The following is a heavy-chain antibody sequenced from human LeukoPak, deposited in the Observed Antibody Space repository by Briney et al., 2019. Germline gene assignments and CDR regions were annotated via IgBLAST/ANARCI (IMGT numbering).Heavy chain of an antibody. D-gene: IGHD3-3*01. CDR2: ISAYNGNT. J-gene: IGHJ3*02. CDR3: ARWSIFGVVLYAFDI. V-gene: IGHV1-18*04. Sequence: ASVKVSCKASGYTFTGCYMHWVRQAPGQGLEWMGWISAYNGNTNYAQKLQGRVTMTTDTSTSTAYMELRSLRSDDTAVYYCARWSIFGVVLYAFDIWGQGTMVTVSS. CDR1: GYTFTGCY.